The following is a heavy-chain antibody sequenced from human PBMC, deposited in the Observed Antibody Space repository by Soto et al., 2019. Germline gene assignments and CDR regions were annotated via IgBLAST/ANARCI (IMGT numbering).Heavy chain of an antibody. CDR2: ISHRGTA. CDR1: GGSISSGAYY. V-gene: IGHV4-31*03. J-gene: IGHJ5*02. Sequence: SETLSLTCTVSGGSISSGAYYWGWIRQHPGKGLEWIGYISHRGTAYYTPSLKSRVSLSVDPSKSQFSLNVTSLTAADTAVYYCARVSATGTRWFDPWGPGTLVTVSS. CDR3: ARVSATGTRWFDP. D-gene: IGHD6-13*01.